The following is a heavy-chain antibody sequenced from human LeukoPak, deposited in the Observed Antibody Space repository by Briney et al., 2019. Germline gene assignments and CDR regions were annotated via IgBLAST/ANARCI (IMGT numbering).Heavy chain of an antibody. CDR3: ARPRRDGYNLYAFDI. CDR1: GYSFTSYW. J-gene: IGHJ3*02. Sequence: GGSLKISCKGSGYSFTSYWIAWVRQMPGKGLEWLGIIYPGDSDTRYSPSFQGQVTISADKSSSTAYLQWSSLKASDTAMYYCARPRRDGYNLYAFDIWGQGTMVTVSS. D-gene: IGHD5-24*01. V-gene: IGHV5-51*01. CDR2: IYPGDSDT.